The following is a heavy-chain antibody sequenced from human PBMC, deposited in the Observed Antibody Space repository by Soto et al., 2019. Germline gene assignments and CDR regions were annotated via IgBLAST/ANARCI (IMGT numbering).Heavy chain of an antibody. CDR3: AKGHIGYDSSGPADAFDI. J-gene: IGHJ3*02. CDR1: GFTFRSYA. D-gene: IGHD3-22*01. Sequence: GGSLRLSCAASGFTFRSYAMSWVRQAPGKGLEWVSAISGSGGSTYYADSVKGRFTISRDNSKNTLYLQMNSLRAEDTAVYYCAKGHIGYDSSGPADAFDIWGQGTMVTVSS. CDR2: ISGSGGST. V-gene: IGHV3-23*01.